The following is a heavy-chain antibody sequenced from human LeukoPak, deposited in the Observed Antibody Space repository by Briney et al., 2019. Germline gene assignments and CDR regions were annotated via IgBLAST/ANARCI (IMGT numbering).Heavy chain of an antibody. Sequence: GGSLRLSCAASGFTFSSYEMNWVRQAPGKGLEWVSYISSSGSTIYYADSVKGRFTISRDNAKNSLYLQMNSLRAEGAAVYFCAKAPVTSCRGACYPFDSWGQGTLVTVSS. J-gene: IGHJ4*02. D-gene: IGHD2-21*01. CDR2: ISSSGSTI. CDR1: GFTFSSYE. V-gene: IGHV3-48*03. CDR3: AKAPVTSCRGACYPFDS.